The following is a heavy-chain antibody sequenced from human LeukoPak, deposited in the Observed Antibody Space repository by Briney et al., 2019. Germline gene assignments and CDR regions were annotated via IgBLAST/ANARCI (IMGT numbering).Heavy chain of an antibody. CDR1: GFTFSSYA. Sequence: PGGSLRLSCAASGFTFSSYAMHWVRQAPGKGLEWVAVISYDGSNKYYADSVKGRFTISRDNSKNTLYLQMNSLRAEDTAVYYCARDPADFWSGLDYWGQGTLVTVSS. V-gene: IGHV3-30-3*01. D-gene: IGHD3-3*01. J-gene: IGHJ4*02. CDR2: ISYDGSNK. CDR3: ARDPADFWSGLDY.